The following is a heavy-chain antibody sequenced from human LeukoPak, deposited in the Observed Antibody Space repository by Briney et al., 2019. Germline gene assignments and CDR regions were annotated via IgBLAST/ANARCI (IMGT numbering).Heavy chain of an antibody. Sequence: ASVKVSCKASGYTFTSYGISWVRQAPGQGLEWMGWIGAYNGNTNYAQKLQGRVTMTTDTSTSTAYMELRSLRSDDTAVYYCARSGYCSSTSCALYNWFDPWGQGTLVTVSS. CDR3: ARSGYCSSTSCALYNWFDP. CDR2: IGAYNGNT. V-gene: IGHV1-18*01. D-gene: IGHD2-2*03. CDR1: GYTFTSYG. J-gene: IGHJ5*02.